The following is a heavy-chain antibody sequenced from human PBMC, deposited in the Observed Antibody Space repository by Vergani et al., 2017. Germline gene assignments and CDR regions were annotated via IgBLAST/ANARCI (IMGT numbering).Heavy chain of an antibody. CDR1: GGSISSYY. V-gene: IGHV4-59*01. CDR3: ARDPGMVRGVIITPWGAFDI. J-gene: IGHJ3*02. CDR2: IYYSGST. D-gene: IGHD3-10*01. Sequence: QVQLQESGPGLVKPSETLSLTCTVSGGSISSYYWSWIRQPPGKGLGWIGYIYYSGSTNYNPSLKSRVTISVDTSKNQFSLKLSSVTAADTAVYYCARDPGMVRGVIITPWGAFDIWGQGTMVTVSS.